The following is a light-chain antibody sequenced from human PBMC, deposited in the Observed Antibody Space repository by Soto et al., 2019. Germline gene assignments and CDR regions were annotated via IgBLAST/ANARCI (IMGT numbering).Light chain of an antibody. J-gene: IGLJ3*02. CDR2: EAT. Sequence: QSALTQPASVSGSPGQSITISCTGTNNDVGSHNFVSWYRHYTGKAPKLLINEATKRNSGLSNRFSASQSGNTASLKISGLQAEDEADDYCCSLTNGAAWVFGGGTKLTVL. CDR3: CSLTNGAAWV. V-gene: IGLV2-23*01. CDR1: NNDVGSHNF.